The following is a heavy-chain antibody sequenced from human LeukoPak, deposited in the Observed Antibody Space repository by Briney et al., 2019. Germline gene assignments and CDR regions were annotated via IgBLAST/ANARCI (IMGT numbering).Heavy chain of an antibody. J-gene: IGHJ4*02. D-gene: IGHD3-9*01. CDR2: INPSGGST. CDR1: GYTFTSYY. Sequence: ASVKVSCKASGYTFTSYYMHWVRQDPGQGLEWMGIINPSGGSTSYAQKFQGRVTMTRDTSTSTVYMELSSLRSEDTAVYYCARDGPYDILTGYYPRPRAFDYWGQGTLVTVSS. CDR3: ARDGPYDILTGYYPRPRAFDY. V-gene: IGHV1-46*01.